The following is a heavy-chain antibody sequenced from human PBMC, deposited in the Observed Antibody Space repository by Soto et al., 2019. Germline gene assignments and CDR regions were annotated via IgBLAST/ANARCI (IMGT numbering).Heavy chain of an antibody. CDR3: ARSSGGNFGIIIEGSNWFDP. CDR1: GGTFTSYY. J-gene: IGHJ5*02. Sequence: ASVKVSCKAPGGTFTSYYLNWVRQAPGQGLEWMGVINPHGGSTKYAQKFQGRVTMARDTSRSTVYMELRSLRSDDTAIYYCARSSGGNFGIIIEGSNWFDPWGQGTLVTVSS. CDR2: INPHGGST. D-gene: IGHD3-3*01. V-gene: IGHV1-46*01.